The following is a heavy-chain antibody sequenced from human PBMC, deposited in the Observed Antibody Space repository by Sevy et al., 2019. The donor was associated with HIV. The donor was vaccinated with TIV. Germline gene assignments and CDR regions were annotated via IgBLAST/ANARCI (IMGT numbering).Heavy chain of an antibody. Sequence: GGSLRLSCAASGFTFINYGMYWVRQAPGKGLEWVSVIYRGRRTYYADSVKARFTISIDDSKNTLYLQMNSLRAEDTGIYYCARDGDSSGYFRDYWGQGTLVTVSS. CDR2: IYRGRRT. D-gene: IGHD3-22*01. CDR3: ARDGDSSGYFRDY. V-gene: IGHV3-66*01. CDR1: GFTFINYG. J-gene: IGHJ4*02.